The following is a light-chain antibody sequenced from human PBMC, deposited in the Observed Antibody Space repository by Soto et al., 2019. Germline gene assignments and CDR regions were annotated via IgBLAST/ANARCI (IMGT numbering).Light chain of an antibody. CDR3: QQYNNWPLT. V-gene: IGKV3-15*01. CDR2: GAS. Sequence: EIEMTQSPATLSVSPGERATLSCRASQSVSNNLAWYQQQPGQAPRLLIYGASTRVTGIPARFSGSESGTEFTLTISSLQSEDFAVYYCQQYNNWPLTFGGGTKVEIK. CDR1: QSVSNN. J-gene: IGKJ4*01.